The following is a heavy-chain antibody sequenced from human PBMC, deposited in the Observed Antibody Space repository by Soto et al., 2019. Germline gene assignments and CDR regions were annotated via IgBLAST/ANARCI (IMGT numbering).Heavy chain of an antibody. V-gene: IGHV3-30*18. CDR1: GFTFSNYG. Sequence: QVQLVESGGGVVQPGRSVRLCCAASGFTFSNYGIHWVRQAPGKGLEWVAVISYDGSNKYYADSVKGRLTISRDNSKNTRYLQMNSLKADDTAVYYCAKHLRYKWDYMYSAMAVLGQGTTVTVSS. D-gene: IGHD1-7*01. CDR2: ISYDGSNK. J-gene: IGHJ6*02. CDR3: AKHLRYKWDYMYSAMAV.